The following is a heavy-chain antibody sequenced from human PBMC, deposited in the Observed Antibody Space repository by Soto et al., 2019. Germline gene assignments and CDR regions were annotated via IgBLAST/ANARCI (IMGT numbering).Heavy chain of an antibody. J-gene: IGHJ4*02. V-gene: IGHV3-64*01. D-gene: IGHD6-19*01. Sequence: EVQLVESGGGLVQPGGSLRLSCAASGFTFSNYAMYWVRQAPGKGLEYVSAISSNGGSTDYANPVKGRFTISRDNSNNTLYLQMGSLRVEDMAVYYCARVRYGSCWYTDYWGQGTLVTVSS. CDR2: ISSNGGST. CDR1: GFTFSNYA. CDR3: ARVRYGSCWYTDY.